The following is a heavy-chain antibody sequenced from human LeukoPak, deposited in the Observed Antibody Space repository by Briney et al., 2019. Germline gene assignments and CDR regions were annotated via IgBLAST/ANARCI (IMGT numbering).Heavy chain of an antibody. V-gene: IGHV3-30-3*01. CDR1: GFTFSDYA. Sequence: PGGSLRLSCAASGFTFSDYAMHWVRQAPGKGLEWVALISSDGINKYYADSVKGRFTISRDNSKNTLYLQMISLRPEDTAFYYCARDVSGWYYIDYWGQGTLVTVSS. CDR2: ISSDGINK. J-gene: IGHJ4*02. CDR3: ARDVSGWYYIDY. D-gene: IGHD6-19*01.